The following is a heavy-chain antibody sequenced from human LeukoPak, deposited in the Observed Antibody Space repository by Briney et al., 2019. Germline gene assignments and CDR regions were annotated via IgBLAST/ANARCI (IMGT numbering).Heavy chain of an antibody. CDR2: INHSGST. D-gene: IGHD3-16*02. Sequence: SETLSLTCAVYGGSFSGYYWSWIRQPPGKGLEWIGEINHSGSTNYNPSLKSRVTISVDTSKNQFSLKLSSVTAADTAVYYCTRAKGDYVWGSYRSAHQPTRKLHNFDYWGQGTLVTVSS. CDR3: TRAKGDYVWGSYRSAHQPTRKLHNFDY. J-gene: IGHJ4*02. V-gene: IGHV4-34*01. CDR1: GGSFSGYY.